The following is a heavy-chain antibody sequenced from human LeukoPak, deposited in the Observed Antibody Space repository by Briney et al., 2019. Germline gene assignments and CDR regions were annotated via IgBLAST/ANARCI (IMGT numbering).Heavy chain of an antibody. V-gene: IGHV1-18*01. J-gene: IGHJ3*02. CDR2: INAGNGNT. Sequence: ASVKVSCKASGYTFSGYGIGWVRQAPRQGLEWMGWINAGNGNTNYAQKVQGRVTMTTDTSTSTAYMELRSLRSDDTAVYFCARDLPRGDSYGYNAFDIWGQGTMVTVSS. CDR1: GYTFSGYG. D-gene: IGHD5-18*01. CDR3: ARDLPRGDSYGYNAFDI.